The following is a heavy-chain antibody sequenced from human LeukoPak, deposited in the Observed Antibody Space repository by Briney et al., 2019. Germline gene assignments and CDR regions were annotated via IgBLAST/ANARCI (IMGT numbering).Heavy chain of an antibody. J-gene: IGHJ6*02. D-gene: IGHD2-8*01. V-gene: IGHV3-74*01. Sequence: GGSLRLSCAASGFTFTTYWMHWVRHAPGKGLVWVSHINSDGSITSYADSVKGRFTISRDNSKNTLYLQINSLRAEDTALYYCAKGTNNGRPNSFFPHGMDVWGQGTTVTVSS. CDR1: GFTFTTYW. CDR2: INSDGSIT. CDR3: AKGTNNGRPNSFFPHGMDV.